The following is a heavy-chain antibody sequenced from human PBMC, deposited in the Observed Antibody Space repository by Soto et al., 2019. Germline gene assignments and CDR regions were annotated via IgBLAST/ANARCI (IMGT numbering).Heavy chain of an antibody. CDR3: ATLYMVRGVRTFDY. V-gene: IGHV4-31*03. D-gene: IGHD3-10*01. Sequence: QVQLQESGPGLVKPSQTLSLTCTVSGGSISSGGYYWSWIRQHPGKGLEWIGYIYYTGSTYYNPSLNSRLTIPVDTSKNPFSLKLSSVTAADTAVYYCATLYMVRGVRTFDYWGQGTLVTVSS. CDR1: GGSISSGGYY. J-gene: IGHJ4*02. CDR2: IYYTGST.